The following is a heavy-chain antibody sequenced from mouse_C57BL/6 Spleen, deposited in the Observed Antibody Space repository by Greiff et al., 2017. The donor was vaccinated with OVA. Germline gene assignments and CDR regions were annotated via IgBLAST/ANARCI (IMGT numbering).Heavy chain of an antibody. Sequence: QVQLQQPGAELVMPGASVKLSCKASGYTFTSYWMHWVKQRPGQGLEWIGEIDPSDSYTNYNQKFKGKSTLTVDKSSSTAYMQLRSLTSEDSAVYYCARVAQGYFDYWGQGTTLTVSS. CDR1: GYTFTSYW. CDR3: ARVAQGYFDY. J-gene: IGHJ2*01. V-gene: IGHV1-69*01. CDR2: IDPSDSYT.